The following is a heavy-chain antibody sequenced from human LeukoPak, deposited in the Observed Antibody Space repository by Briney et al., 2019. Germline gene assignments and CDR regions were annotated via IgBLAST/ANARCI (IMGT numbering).Heavy chain of an antibody. CDR1: GGSISSGGYS. D-gene: IGHD6-19*01. CDR2: IYYSGST. V-gene: IGHV4-30-4*07. Sequence: SQTLSLTCAVSGGSISSGGYSWSWIRQPPGKGLEWIGYIYYSGSTYYNPSLKSRVTISVDTSKNQFSLKLSSVTAADTAVYYCARYEAVAGVFDYWGQGTLVTVSS. J-gene: IGHJ4*02. CDR3: ARYEAVAGVFDY.